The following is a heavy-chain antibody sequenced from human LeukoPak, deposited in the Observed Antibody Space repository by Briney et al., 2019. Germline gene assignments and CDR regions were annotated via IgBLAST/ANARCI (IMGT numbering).Heavy chain of an antibody. V-gene: IGHV1-58*02. CDR3: AADGPADLFDGSEDPPRDAFEI. D-gene: IGHD3-22*01. J-gene: IGHJ3*02. CDR1: GFTFSSST. CDR2: IVVGSGNT. Sequence: SVKVSCKASGFTFSSSTMQWLRQARGQRLEWIGWIVVGSGNTNYAQKFQERVTISRDMSTSTAYMELSSLTSEDTAVFYCAADGPADLFDGSEDPPRDAFEIWGQGTMVTVSS.